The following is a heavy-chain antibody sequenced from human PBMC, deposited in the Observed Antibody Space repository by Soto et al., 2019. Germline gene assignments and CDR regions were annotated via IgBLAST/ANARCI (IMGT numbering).Heavy chain of an antibody. V-gene: IGHV4-4*07. J-gene: IGHJ6*02. CDR2: IYTSAST. Sequence: XETLSLTCTVSGSSVNTYSWSWIRQPAWRGLDWIGRIYTSASTNYSPSLKGRVTLSVDTSKNQVSLKLTSVTAADTAIYYCAKDREEGHNFYYGMDVWGQGATVTVSS. CDR1: GSSVNTYS. D-gene: IGHD3-10*01. CDR3: AKDREEGHNFYYGMDV.